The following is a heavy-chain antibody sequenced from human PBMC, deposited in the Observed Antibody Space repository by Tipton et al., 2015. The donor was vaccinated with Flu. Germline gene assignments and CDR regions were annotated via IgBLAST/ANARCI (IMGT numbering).Heavy chain of an antibody. CDR1: GFTFNSYG. D-gene: IGHD3-22*01. CDR3: AKDTSHYYDNNAYHAFDT. J-gene: IGHJ4*02. V-gene: IGHV3-23*01. Sequence: SLRLSCAASGFTFNSYGMFWVRQAPGKGLEWVSGVTASGGTTYYADSVKGRFTISRDNSKNTLYLQMNSMRAEDTAVYYCAKDTSHYYDNNAYHAFDTWGQGTLVTVS. CDR2: VTASGGTT.